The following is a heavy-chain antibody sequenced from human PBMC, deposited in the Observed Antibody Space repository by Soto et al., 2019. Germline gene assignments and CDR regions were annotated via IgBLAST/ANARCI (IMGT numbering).Heavy chain of an antibody. CDR2: INHSGST. CDR3: ATANWSHHYFGP. D-gene: IGHD1-1*01. J-gene: IGHJ5*02. CDR1: GGSFSGYY. Sequence: QVRLQQWGTGLLKSSETLSLTCAVYGGSFSGYYWSWLRQPPGKGLEWIGEINHSGSTNYNPSLKRRVTLSVDTANNQFTLKLTSITAADTGVYYCATANWSHHYFGPWGQGTRVTVSS. V-gene: IGHV4-34*01.